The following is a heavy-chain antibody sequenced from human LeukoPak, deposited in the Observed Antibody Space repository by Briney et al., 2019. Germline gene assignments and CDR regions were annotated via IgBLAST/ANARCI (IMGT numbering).Heavy chain of an antibody. V-gene: IGHV3-23*01. CDR1: GLTFSSYA. CDR2: ISGSGGST. D-gene: IGHD2-2*01. Sequence: GGSLRLSCAASGLTFSSYAMSWVRQAPGKGLEWVSAISGSGGSTFYADSVKGRFTISRDNSKNTLFLQMNSLRAEDTAVYYCAKGYCASTTCYSRFENWGQGTQVTVSS. J-gene: IGHJ4*02. CDR3: AKGYCASTTCYSRFEN.